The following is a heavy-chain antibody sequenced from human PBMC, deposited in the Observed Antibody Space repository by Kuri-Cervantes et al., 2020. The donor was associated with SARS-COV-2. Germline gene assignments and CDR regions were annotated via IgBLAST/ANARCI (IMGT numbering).Heavy chain of an antibody. CDR2: ISGSGGSK. D-gene: IGHD7-27*01. CDR1: GFTFSSYW. J-gene: IGHJ4*02. V-gene: IGHV3-23*01. Sequence: GGSLRLSCAASGFTFSSYWMSWVRQAPGKGLEWVSAISGSGGSKYCADSVKGRFTISRDNSNNTLYLQMNSLRAEDTAVYYCAKGLGLYYCDYWGQGTLVTVSS. CDR3: AKGLGLYYCDY.